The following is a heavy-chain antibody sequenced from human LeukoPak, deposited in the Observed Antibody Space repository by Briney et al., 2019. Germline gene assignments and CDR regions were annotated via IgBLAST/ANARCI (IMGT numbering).Heavy chain of an antibody. CDR3: ARDGAPDYDFWSGYPVGP. J-gene: IGHJ5*02. CDR1: GGTFSIYA. D-gene: IGHD3-3*01. Sequence: GASVKVSCKASGGTFSIYAISWVRQAPGQGLEWMGRIIPILGIANYAQKFHGRVTITADKSTSTAYMELSTLRSEDTAVYYCARDGAPDYDFWSGYPVGPWGQGTLVTVSS. CDR2: IIPILGIA. V-gene: IGHV1-69*04.